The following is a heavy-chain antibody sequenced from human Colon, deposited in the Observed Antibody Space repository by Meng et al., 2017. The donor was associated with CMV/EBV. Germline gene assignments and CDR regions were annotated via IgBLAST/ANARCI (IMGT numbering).Heavy chain of an antibody. D-gene: IGHD2-2*01. CDR2: INSDWSRP. J-gene: IGHJ6*02. V-gene: IGHV3-74*01. Sequence: GESLKISCASSGFTVNNYWMHWVRQAPGKGLVWVSRINSDWSRPSYARSVKGRFTISRDNAKNTLYLQMNSLRAEDTAVYYCVRDRDYCNGTSCEKTHYYYYGMDVWGQGTTVTVSS. CDR3: VRDRDYCNGTSCEKTHYYYYGMDV. CDR1: GFTVNNYW.